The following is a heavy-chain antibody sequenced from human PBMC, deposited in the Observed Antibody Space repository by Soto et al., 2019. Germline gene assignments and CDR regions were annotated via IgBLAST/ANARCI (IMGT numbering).Heavy chain of an antibody. Sequence: GGSLRLSCAASGFTFSSYSMNWVRQAPGKGLEWVSYISSSSSTIYYADPVKGRFTISRDNAKNSLYLQMNSLRDEDTAVYYCARGGLVGATNYYYYGMDVWGQGTTVTVSS. CDR2: ISSSSSTI. J-gene: IGHJ6*02. CDR1: GFTFSSYS. V-gene: IGHV3-48*02. CDR3: ARGGLVGATNYYYYGMDV. D-gene: IGHD1-26*01.